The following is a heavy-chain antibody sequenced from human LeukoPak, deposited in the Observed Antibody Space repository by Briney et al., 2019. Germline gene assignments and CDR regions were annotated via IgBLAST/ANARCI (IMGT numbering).Heavy chain of an antibody. CDR1: GFTFSSYW. J-gene: IGHJ4*02. CDR2: IKQDGSEK. Sequence: PGGSLRLSCAASGFTFSSYWMSWVRQAPGKGLEWVANIKQDGSEKYYVDSVKGRFTISRDNARDSLYLQTNSLRVEDTAVYYCVKGSGDYWGQGTLVTVSS. V-gene: IGHV3-7*01. CDR3: VKGSGDY.